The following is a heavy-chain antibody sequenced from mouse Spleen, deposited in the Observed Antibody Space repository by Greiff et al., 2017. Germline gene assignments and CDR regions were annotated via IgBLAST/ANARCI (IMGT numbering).Heavy chain of an antibody. J-gene: IGHJ4*01. D-gene: IGHD1-1*01. CDR1: GYAFSSYW. CDR2: IYPGDGDT. CDR3: ARDTVVGHYYAMDY. Sequence: QVQLQQSGAELVKPGASVKISCKASGYAFSSYWMNWVKQRPGKGLEWIGQIYPGDGDTNYNGKFKGKATLTADKSSSTAYMQLSSLTSEDSAVYFCARDTVVGHYYAMDYWGQGTSVTVSS. V-gene: IGHV1-80*01.